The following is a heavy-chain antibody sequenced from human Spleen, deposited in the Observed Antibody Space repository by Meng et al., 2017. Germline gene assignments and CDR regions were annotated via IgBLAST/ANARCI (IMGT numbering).Heavy chain of an antibody. CDR3: ARVRHGMDV. CDR1: GFSVTSNY. CDR2: IYPNNST. V-gene: IGHV3-66*02. Sequence: LKISWAASGFSVTSNYMRWVRQAPGKGLEWVSTIYPNNSTYYEESVKGRFTISMDSSKNTMFLQMNSLRTEDTAVYYCARVRHGMDVWGQGTRVTVSS. J-gene: IGHJ6*02.